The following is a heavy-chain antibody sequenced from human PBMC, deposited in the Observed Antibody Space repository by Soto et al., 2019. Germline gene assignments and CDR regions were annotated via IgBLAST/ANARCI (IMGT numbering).Heavy chain of an antibody. D-gene: IGHD3-22*01. J-gene: IGHJ4*02. V-gene: IGHV3-48*03. CDR3: ARGYYDSTTEDY. CDR1: GFTFSGYE. Sequence: GGSLRLSCAASGFTFSGYEMYWVRQAPGKGLEWLSYISSSGSDIYYADSVKGRFTISRDNAKNSLYLHMNSLRAEDTAVYYCARGYYDSTTEDYWGQGTLVTVSS. CDR2: ISSSGSDI.